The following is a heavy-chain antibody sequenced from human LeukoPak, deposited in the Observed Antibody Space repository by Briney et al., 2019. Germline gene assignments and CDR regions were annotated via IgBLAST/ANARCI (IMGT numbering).Heavy chain of an antibody. V-gene: IGHV3-23*01. CDR2: ISGSGGST. J-gene: IGHJ3*02. Sequence: GGSLRLSCAAPGFTFSSYAMSWVRQAPGKGLEWVSAISGSGGSTYYADSVKGRFTISRDNAKNSLYLQMNSLRAEDTAVYYCARDLHYAFDIWGQGTMVTVSS. CDR3: ARDLHYAFDI. CDR1: GFTFSSYA.